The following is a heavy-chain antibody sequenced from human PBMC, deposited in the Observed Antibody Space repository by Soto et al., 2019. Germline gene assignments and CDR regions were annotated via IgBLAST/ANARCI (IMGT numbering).Heavy chain of an antibody. J-gene: IGHJ4*02. Sequence: GXXVKVSCKASGYTFTKFHIHWVRQAPGQGLEWMGMIDPSGGVTGDAQRFQGRITMTSDTSTSSVYMELRGLTSEDTAVYYCARDXXXXXXXXTIGYXXDHWGPGTLVXVSS. CDR1: GYTFTKFH. D-gene: IGHD2-15*01. V-gene: IGHV1-46*01. CDR2: IDPSGGVT. CDR3: ARDXXXXXXXXTIGYXXDH.